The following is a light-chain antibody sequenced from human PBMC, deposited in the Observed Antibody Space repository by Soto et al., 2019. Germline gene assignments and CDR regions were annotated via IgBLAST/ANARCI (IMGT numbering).Light chain of an antibody. V-gene: IGLV2-14*01. CDR1: RSDVGAYNY. Sequence: QSALTQPASVSGSPGQSIAISCTGTRSDVGAYNYVSWYQQHPGKAPKLMISEVTNRPSGVSDRFSGSKSGNTASLTISGLQAEDKADYYCSSFTSRFTFVFGTGTKVTV. J-gene: IGLJ1*01. CDR3: SSFTSRFTFV. CDR2: EVT.